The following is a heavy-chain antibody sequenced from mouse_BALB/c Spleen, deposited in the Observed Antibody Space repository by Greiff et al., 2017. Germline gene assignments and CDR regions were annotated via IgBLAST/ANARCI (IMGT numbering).Heavy chain of an antibody. Sequence: EVMLVESGGDLVKPGGSLKLSCAASGFTFSSYGMSWVRQTPDKRLEWVATISSGGSYTYYPDSVKGRFTISRDNAKNTLYLQMSSLKSEDTAMYYCARQMVYGNYAYWYFDVWGAGTTVTVSS. D-gene: IGHD2-1*01. CDR3: ARQMVYGNYAYWYFDV. J-gene: IGHJ1*01. V-gene: IGHV5-6*01. CDR2: ISSGGSYT. CDR1: GFTFSSYG.